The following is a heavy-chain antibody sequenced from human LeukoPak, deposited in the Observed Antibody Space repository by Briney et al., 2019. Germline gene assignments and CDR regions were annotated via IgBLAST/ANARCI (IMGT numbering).Heavy chain of an antibody. CDR1: GFTFSDYS. Sequence: GGSLRLSCAASGFTFSDYSMNWVRQAPAKGLEWVASTSSNSEYIHYADSVKGRFTISRDNSKSTLYLQMNSLRAGDTATFYCAKDNYYGSSAVIDYWGQGALVTVSS. D-gene: IGHD3-22*01. J-gene: IGHJ4*02. CDR3: AKDNYYGSSAVIDY. CDR2: TSSNSEYI. V-gene: IGHV3-21*01.